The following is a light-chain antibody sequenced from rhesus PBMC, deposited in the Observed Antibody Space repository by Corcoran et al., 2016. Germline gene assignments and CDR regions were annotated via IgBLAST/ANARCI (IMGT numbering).Light chain of an antibody. Sequence: EIVMTQSPATLSLSPGERATLSCRASQSGSSSLAWYQPKHGQAPRLLIYGASSRAPGIPDRFSGSGVGTEFTLTVSSLGPEDFAVYYCQQYSNWPYSFGQGTKVEIK. V-gene: IGKV3-42*03. CDR3: QQYSNWPYS. CDR1: QSGSSS. J-gene: IGKJ2*01. CDR2: GAS.